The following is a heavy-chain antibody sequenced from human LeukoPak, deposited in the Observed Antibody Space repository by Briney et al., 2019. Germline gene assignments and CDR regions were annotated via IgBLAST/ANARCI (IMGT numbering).Heavy chain of an antibody. V-gene: IGHV1-2*02. CDR3: ARDLSITIFGVVISLTFDI. CDR2: INPNSGGT. Sequence: GASVKVSCKASGYTFTCYYMHWVRQAPGQGLEWMGWINPNSGGTNYAQKFQGRVTMTRDTSISTAYMELSRLRSDDTAVCYCARDLSITIFGVVISLTFDIWGQGTMVTVSS. CDR1: GYTFTCYY. J-gene: IGHJ3*02. D-gene: IGHD3-3*01.